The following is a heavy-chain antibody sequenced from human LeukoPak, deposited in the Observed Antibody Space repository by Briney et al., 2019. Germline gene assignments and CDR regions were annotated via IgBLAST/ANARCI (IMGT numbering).Heavy chain of an antibody. CDR2: ITGSSTWT. D-gene: IGHD3-10*01. CDR3: TRELVSSGTGYFDL. CDR1: GFTFGTFV. V-gene: IGHV3-23*01. Sequence: TGGSLRLSCEASGFTFGTFVMAWVRQSPGKGLQWVSGITGSSTWTYYAASVKGRFTVSRDNSQNTLHLQMNSLRADDTAVYYCTRELVSSGTGYFDLWGRGTLVTVSS. J-gene: IGHJ2*01.